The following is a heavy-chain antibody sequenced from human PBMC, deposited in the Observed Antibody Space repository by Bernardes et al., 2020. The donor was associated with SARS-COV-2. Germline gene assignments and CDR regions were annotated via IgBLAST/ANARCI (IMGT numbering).Heavy chain of an antibody. Sequence: GGSLRLSCAASGFTFNMYAMTWVRQAPGKGLEWVSGISCSGGSTYYADSVKGRFTISRDNSKNTLFLQMNSLRAEDTAVYYCAKCVVGYYAVDVWGQGTTVTVSS. CDR2: ISCSGGST. CDR1: GFTFNMYA. J-gene: IGHJ6*02. D-gene: IGHD2-15*01. CDR3: AKCVVGYYAVDV. V-gene: IGHV3-23*01.